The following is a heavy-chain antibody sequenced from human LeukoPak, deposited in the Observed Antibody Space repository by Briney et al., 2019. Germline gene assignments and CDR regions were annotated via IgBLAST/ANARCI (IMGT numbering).Heavy chain of an antibody. CDR1: GYTCTSYG. CDR2: ISAYNGNT. Sequence: ASVKVSCKASGYTCTSYGISWVRQAPGQGLEWMGWISAYNGNTNYAQKLQGRVTMTTDTSTSTAYMELRSLRSDDTAVYYCARVSGMIVAVIDHRHDYWGQGTLVTVSS. J-gene: IGHJ4*02. D-gene: IGHD3-22*01. CDR3: ARVSGMIVAVIDHRHDY. V-gene: IGHV1-18*01.